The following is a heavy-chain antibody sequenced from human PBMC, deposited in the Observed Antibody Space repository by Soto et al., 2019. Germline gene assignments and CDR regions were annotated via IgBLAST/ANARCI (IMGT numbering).Heavy chain of an antibody. CDR2: ISYDGSNK. J-gene: IGHJ4*02. CDR3: AKEELERQGSGFDY. V-gene: IGHV3-30-3*01. CDR1: GFPFSSYA. Sequence: GSRRLPCAASGFPFSSYAMHWVRQVPGKGLEWVAVISYDGSNKYYADSVKGRFTISRDNSKNTLYLQMNSLRAEDTAVYYCAKEELERQGSGFDYWGQRTLVTVSS. D-gene: IGHD1-1*01.